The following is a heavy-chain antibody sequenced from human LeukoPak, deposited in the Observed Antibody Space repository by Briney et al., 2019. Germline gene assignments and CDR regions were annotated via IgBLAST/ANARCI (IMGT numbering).Heavy chain of an antibody. Sequence: AGGSLRLSCAASGFTFSSYAMHWVRQAPGKGLEWVAVIAYDGSNKYYADSVKGRFTISRDNSKNTLYLQMNSLRAEDTAVYYCARQYYYDSSGYYLVGGGFDYWGQGTLVTVSS. V-gene: IGHV3-30*04. D-gene: IGHD3-22*01. CDR2: IAYDGSNK. CDR3: ARQYYYDSSGYYLVGGGFDY. CDR1: GFTFSSYA. J-gene: IGHJ4*02.